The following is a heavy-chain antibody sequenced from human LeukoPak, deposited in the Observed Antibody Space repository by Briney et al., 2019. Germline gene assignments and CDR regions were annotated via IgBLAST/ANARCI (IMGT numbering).Heavy chain of an antibody. J-gene: IGHJ4*02. Sequence: GASVKVSCKASGYTFTGYYMHWVRQAPGQGLEWMGWINPNSGGTNYAQKFQGRVILTRDTSISTTYMDLSRLTSDDTALYYCARDGTMDYWGQGTQVTVSS. CDR3: ARDGTMDY. V-gene: IGHV1-2*02. CDR2: INPNSGGT. CDR1: GYTFTGYY.